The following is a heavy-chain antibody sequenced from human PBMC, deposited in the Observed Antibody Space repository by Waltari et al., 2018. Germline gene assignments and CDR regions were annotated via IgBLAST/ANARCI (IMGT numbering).Heavy chain of an antibody. V-gene: IGHV1-2*06. D-gene: IGHD2-15*01. CDR1: GYTFTGYY. J-gene: IGHJ5*02. CDR3: ARDSCSGGSCYSVWFA. CDR2: INPNSGGT. Sequence: QVQLVQSGAEVKKPGASVKVSCKASGYTFTGYYMHWVRQAPGQGLEWMGRINPNSGGTNYAQKFQGRVTMTRDTSISTAYMELSRLRSDDTAVYYCARDSCSGGSCYSVWFAWGQGTLVTVSS.